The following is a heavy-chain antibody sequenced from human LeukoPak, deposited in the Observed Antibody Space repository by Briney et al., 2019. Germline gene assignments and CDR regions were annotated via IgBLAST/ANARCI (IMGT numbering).Heavy chain of an antibody. V-gene: IGHV1-18*01. J-gene: IGHJ4*02. D-gene: IGHD2-15*01. CDR2: INGYSGKT. CDR1: GHTFTNYG. CDR3: ARVPELPDY. Sequence: ASVKVSCKASGHTFTNYGITWVRQAPGQGLEWMGWINGYSGKTNYSQNFQGRVTMTTDTSTSTAYMELRSLRYDDTAVYYCARVPELPDYWGQGTLVTVSS.